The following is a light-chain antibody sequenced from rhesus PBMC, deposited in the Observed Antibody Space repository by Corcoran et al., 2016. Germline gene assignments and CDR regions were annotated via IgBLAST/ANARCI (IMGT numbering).Light chain of an antibody. J-gene: IGKJ3*01. CDR2: RAA. CDR3: QQHDNSPFT. Sequence: DIQMTQSPSSLSASVGDRVTITCRASQGISNWLAWYQQKPGKDPKLLIYRAAHLETWVPSRFSGSGSGTDFTLTLSSLQPEDIATYYCQQHDNSPFTFGPGTKLDIK. V-gene: IGKV1-69*01. CDR1: QGISNW.